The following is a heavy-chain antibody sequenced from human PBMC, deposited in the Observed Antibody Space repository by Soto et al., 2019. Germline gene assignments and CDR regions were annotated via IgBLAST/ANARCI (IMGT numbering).Heavy chain of an antibody. CDR1: GFTFSSYG. CDR3: AKGGHANYYDSEGYYYYGMDV. D-gene: IGHD3-22*01. J-gene: IGHJ6*02. Sequence: GGSLSLSCAASGFTFSSYGMHWVRQAPGKGLEWVAVISYDGSNKYYADSVKGRFTISRDNSKNTLYLQMNSLRAEDTAVYYCAKGGHANYYDSEGYYYYGMDVWGQGTTVTVSS. CDR2: ISYDGSNK. V-gene: IGHV3-30*18.